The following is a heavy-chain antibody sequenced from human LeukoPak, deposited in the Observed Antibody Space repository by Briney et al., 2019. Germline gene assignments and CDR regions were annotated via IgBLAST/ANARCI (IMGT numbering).Heavy chain of an antibody. Sequence: GGSLRLSCAASGFTFSSYAMSWVRQAPGKGLEWVSAISGSGGSTYYADSVKGRFTISRDNSKNTLYLQMNSLRAEDTAVYYCAKAVGYCSSTSCYTPHYYYYGMDVWGQGTTVTVSS. CDR1: GFTFSSYA. V-gene: IGHV3-23*01. CDR2: ISGSGGST. CDR3: AKAVGYCSSTSCYTPHYYYYGMDV. D-gene: IGHD2-2*02. J-gene: IGHJ6*02.